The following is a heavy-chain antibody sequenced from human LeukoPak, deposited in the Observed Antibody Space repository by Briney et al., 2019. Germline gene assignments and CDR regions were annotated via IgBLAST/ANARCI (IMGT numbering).Heavy chain of an antibody. CDR1: GFTFSSYW. J-gene: IGHJ4*02. V-gene: IGHV3-74*01. CDR2: INSDGSST. Sequence: PGGPLRLSCAASGFTFSSYWMHWVRQAPGKGLVWVSRINSDGSSTSYADSVKGRFTISRDNAKNTLDLQMNSLRAEDTAVYYCARGEKSWINGFDLWGQGTLVTVSS. D-gene: IGHD2-8*01. CDR3: ARGEKSWINGFDL.